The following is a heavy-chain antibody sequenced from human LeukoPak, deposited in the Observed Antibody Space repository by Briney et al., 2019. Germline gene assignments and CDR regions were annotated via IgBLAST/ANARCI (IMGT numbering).Heavy chain of an antibody. CDR2: IYHSGST. D-gene: IGHD3-22*01. CDR3: ARNLEYYYDSSGYYLGY. Sequence: PSETLSLTCAVSGGSISSSNWWSWVRQPPGKGLEWIGEIYHSGSTNYNPSLKSRVTISVDKSKNQFSLKLSSVTAADTAVYYCARNLEYYYDSSGYYLGYWGQGTLVTVSS. V-gene: IGHV4-4*02. J-gene: IGHJ4*02. CDR1: GGSISSSNW.